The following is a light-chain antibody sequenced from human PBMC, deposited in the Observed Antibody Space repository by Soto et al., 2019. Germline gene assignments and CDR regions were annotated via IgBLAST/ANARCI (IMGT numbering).Light chain of an antibody. J-gene: IGKJ2*01. CDR1: QSVSSNH. CDR2: GAS. CDR3: QQYGSSTYT. V-gene: IGKV3-20*01. Sequence: EIVLTQSPGSQSLSPRERATLSCRASQSVSSNHLAWYQQKPGQAPRLLIYGASRRATGIPDRFSGSGSGTEFTLTISRLEPEDFAVYYCQQYGSSTYTFGQGTKVEIK.